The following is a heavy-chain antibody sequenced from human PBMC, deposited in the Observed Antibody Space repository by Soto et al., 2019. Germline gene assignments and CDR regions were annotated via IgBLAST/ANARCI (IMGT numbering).Heavy chain of an antibody. CDR3: AREFTVIVATKNYYYYYGMDV. Sequence: PGGSLRLSCAASGFTFSDYYMSWIRQAPGKGLEWVSYISSSSSYTNYADSVKGRFTISRDNAKNSLYLQMNSLRAEDTAVYYCAREFTVIVATKNYYYYYGMDVWGQGTTVTVSS. J-gene: IGHJ6*02. D-gene: IGHD5-12*01. CDR1: GFTFSDYY. V-gene: IGHV3-11*06. CDR2: ISSSSSYT.